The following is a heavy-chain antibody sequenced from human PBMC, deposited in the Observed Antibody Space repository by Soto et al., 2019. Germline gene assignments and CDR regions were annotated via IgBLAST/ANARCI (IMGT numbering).Heavy chain of an antibody. J-gene: IGHJ4*02. V-gene: IGHV3-30*18. CDR3: AKMIGEWELLEWYFDY. CDR2: ISYDGSNK. CDR1: GFTFSSYG. D-gene: IGHD1-26*01. Sequence: GGSLRLSCAASGFTFSSYGMHWVRQAPGKGLEWVAVISYDGSNKYYADSVKGRFTISRDNSKNTLYLQMNRLRAEDTAVYYCAKMIGEWELLEWYFDYWGQGTLVTVSS.